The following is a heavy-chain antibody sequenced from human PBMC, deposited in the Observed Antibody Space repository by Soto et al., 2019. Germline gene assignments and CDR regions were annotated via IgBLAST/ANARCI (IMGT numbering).Heavy chain of an antibody. J-gene: IGHJ4*02. CDR1: GGTFSSYA. D-gene: IGHD7-27*01. CDR3: ARRWGRTFDY. Sequence: ASVKVSCNASGGTFSSYAISWVRQGPGQGLEWRGGIIPIFGTADYAQKFQGRVTITADESTSTAYMELSSLRSEDTAVYYCARRWGRTFDYWGQGTLVTVSS. V-gene: IGHV1-69*13. CDR2: IIPIFGTA.